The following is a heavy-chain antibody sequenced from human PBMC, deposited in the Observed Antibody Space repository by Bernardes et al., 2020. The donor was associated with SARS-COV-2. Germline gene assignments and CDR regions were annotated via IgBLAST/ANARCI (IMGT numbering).Heavy chain of an antibody. CDR1: GFTFSSYG. D-gene: IGHD6-6*01. CDR2: ISYDGSNK. CDR3: AKVGDSSSSGTPDFDY. V-gene: IGHV3-30*18. Sequence: GVSLRLSCAASGFTFSSYGMHWVRQAPGKGLEWVSVISYDGSNKYYADSVKGRFTISRDNSKNTLYLQMNSLRAEDTAVYYCAKVGDSSSSGTPDFDYWGQGTLVTVSS. J-gene: IGHJ4*02.